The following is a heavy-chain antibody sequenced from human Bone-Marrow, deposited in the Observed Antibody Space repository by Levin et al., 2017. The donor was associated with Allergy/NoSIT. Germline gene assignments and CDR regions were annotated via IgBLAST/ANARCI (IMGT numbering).Heavy chain of an antibody. CDR2: ISNDGRNK. J-gene: IGHJ5*01. CDR3: AKDLTAEWLALDS. V-gene: IGHV3-30*18. CDR1: GFRFSDYG. D-gene: IGHD6-19*01. Sequence: GGSLRLSCAVSGFRFSDYGMDWVRQVPGKGLEWVALISNDGRNKYYAESVKGRFSISRDNFENTLYLQMNNLRLEDTAVYYCAKDLTAEWLALDSWGQGTLVTVSS.